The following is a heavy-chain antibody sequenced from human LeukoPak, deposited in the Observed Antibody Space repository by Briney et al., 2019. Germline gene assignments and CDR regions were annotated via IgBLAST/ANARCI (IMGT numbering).Heavy chain of an antibody. D-gene: IGHD4-17*01. J-gene: IGHJ5*01. CDR3: VRGDYAANWFDS. CDR1: GYTFTSYG. V-gene: IGHV1-18*01. CDR2: ISSYNGDT. Sequence: ASVKVSCKASGYTFTSYGISWVRQAPGQGLEWMGWISSYNGDTKYAQKLQGRVTMTTDTLTSTTYMELRSLRSDDTAVYYCVRGDYAANWFDSWGQGTLVTVSS.